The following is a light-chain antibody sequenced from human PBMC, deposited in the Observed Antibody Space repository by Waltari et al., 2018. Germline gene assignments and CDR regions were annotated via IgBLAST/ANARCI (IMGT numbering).Light chain of an antibody. CDR3: QQSYIIPLT. V-gene: IGKV1-39*01. CDR1: QSISTY. CDR2: AAS. Sequence: DVQMTQSPSSLSASPGDRVIITCRASQSISTYLNWYQAKVGKAPNLLIYAASSLQSGVPSRFSGSGSGTDFTLTISSLQPEDFATYYCQQSYIIPLTFGGGTKVEIK. J-gene: IGKJ4*01.